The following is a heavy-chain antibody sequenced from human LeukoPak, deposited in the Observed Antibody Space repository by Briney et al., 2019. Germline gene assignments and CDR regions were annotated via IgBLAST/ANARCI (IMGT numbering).Heavy chain of an antibody. J-gene: IGHJ6*03. D-gene: IGHD3-22*01. CDR3: ARGPYDSRGQDYYYYYMDV. CDR2: IIPIFCTA. CDR1: GGTFSSYA. V-gene: IGHV1-69*01. Sequence: GSSVKVSCKASGGTFSSYAISWVRQAPGPRLEWMGGIIPIFCTANYAQKFQGRVTVTADESTSTAYMELSSLRSEDTAVYYCARGPYDSRGQDYYYYYMDVWGKGTTVTVSS.